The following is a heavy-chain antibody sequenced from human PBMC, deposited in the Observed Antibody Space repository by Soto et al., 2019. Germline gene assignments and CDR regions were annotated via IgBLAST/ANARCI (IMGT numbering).Heavy chain of an antibody. CDR2: INAGNGNT. V-gene: IGHV1-3*01. CDR1: GYTFTSYA. Sequence: ASVKVSCKASGYTFTSYAMHWVRQAPGQRLEWMGWINAGNGNTKYSQKFQGRVTITRDTSASTAYMELSSLRSEDTAVYYCARYPAGKGAFDYWGQGTLVTVSS. D-gene: IGHD1-26*01. J-gene: IGHJ4*02. CDR3: ARYPAGKGAFDY.